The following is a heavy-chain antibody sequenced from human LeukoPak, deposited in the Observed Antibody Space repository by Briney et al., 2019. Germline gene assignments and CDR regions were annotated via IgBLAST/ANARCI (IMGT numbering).Heavy chain of an antibody. D-gene: IGHD2-15*01. Sequence: SQTLSLTCAISGDSVSSNSVTWNWLRQSPSRGLEWLGRTYYRSKWNTDYTPAVRSRITVNADTSKNQFSLQLNFVTPEDTAVYYGARELHGGQLSRFDYWGQGILVTVSS. CDR2: TYYRSKWNT. CDR1: GDSVSSNSVT. J-gene: IGHJ4*02. CDR3: ARELHGGQLSRFDY. V-gene: IGHV6-1*01.